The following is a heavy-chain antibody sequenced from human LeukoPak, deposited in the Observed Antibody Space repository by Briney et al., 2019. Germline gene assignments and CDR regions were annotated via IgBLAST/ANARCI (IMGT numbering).Heavy chain of an antibody. D-gene: IGHD6-13*01. V-gene: IGHV4-30-2*01. CDR3: ARLIAADPQLDS. Sequence: PSETLSLTCTVSGGSISSGGYYWSWIRQPPGKGLEWIGYIHHSGDTYQNPSLKSRVTVSSDRSKNQFYLKLSSVTAADTAVYYCARLIAADPQLDSWGQGTLDTVSS. J-gene: IGHJ4*02. CDR1: GGSISSGGYY. CDR2: IHHSGDT.